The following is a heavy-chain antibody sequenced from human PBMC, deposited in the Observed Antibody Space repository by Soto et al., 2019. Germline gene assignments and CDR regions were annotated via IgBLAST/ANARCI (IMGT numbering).Heavy chain of an antibody. CDR1: GGSVRAPDW. CDR2: VHISGHS. D-gene: IGHD1-1*01. J-gene: IGHJ5*01. CDR3: ARVRQGCSANNCYFDP. Sequence: SETLSLTCTLSGGSVRAPDWWNWVRQSPDKGLEWIAEVHISGHSNYNPSLRSRVSVSIDSSKNQFYLNLNSVTAADAAIYYCARVRQGCSANNCYFDPWGQGTQVTVSS. V-gene: IGHV4-4*02.